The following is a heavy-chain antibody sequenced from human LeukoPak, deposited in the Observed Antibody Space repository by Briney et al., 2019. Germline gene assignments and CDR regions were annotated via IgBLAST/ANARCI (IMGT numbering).Heavy chain of an antibody. CDR1: GYTFTSCG. D-gene: IGHD3-9*01. CDR2: ISAYNGNT. CDR3: ARDRATIYDILTGPSEV. J-gene: IGHJ4*02. Sequence: ASVKVSCKASGYTFTSCGISWVRQAPGQGLEWMGWISAYNGNTNYAQKLQGRVTMTTDTSTSTAYMELRSLRSDDTAVYYCARDRATIYDILTGPSEVWGQGTLVTVSS. V-gene: IGHV1-18*01.